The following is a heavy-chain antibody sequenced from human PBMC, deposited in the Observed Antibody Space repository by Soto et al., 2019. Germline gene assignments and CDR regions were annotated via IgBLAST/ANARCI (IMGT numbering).Heavy chain of an antibody. D-gene: IGHD2-21*02. CDR2: IIPVLGVT. V-gene: IGHV1-69*02. CDR1: GSTFSSYT. J-gene: IGHJ6*02. CDR3: ARRRYCGADCYSKYYYGMDV. Sequence: QVHLVQSGAEVKKPGSSVKVSCQASGSTFSSYTVSWVRQAPGQGLEWMGRIIPVLGVTNYAPKFKGRVTITADKSKTKAYMELSSLRSGDTAVYYCARRRYCGADCYSKYYYGMDVWGQGTKVTVSS.